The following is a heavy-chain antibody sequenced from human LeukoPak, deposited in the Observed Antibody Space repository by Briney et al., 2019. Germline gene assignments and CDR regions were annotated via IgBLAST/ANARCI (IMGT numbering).Heavy chain of an antibody. J-gene: IGHJ1*01. CDR3: ARVVQSDDGSGYFLPEYFQH. D-gene: IGHD3-22*01. CDR1: GYSISSGYY. V-gene: IGHV4-38-2*02. CDR2: IYHSGRT. Sequence: SETLSLTCTVSGYSISSGYYWGWIRQPPGKGLEWIGSIYHSGRTYYNPSLKSRVTISVDTSKNQFSLKLSSVTAADTAVYYCARVVQSDDGSGYFLPEYFQHWGQGTLVTVSS.